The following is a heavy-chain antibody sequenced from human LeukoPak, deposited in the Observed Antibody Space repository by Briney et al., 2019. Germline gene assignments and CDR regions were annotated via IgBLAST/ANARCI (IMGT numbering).Heavy chain of an antibody. CDR1: GGSFSDYY. CDR3: ARARPGRRWLQFSSFDY. V-gene: IGHV4-34*01. J-gene: IGHJ4*02. CDR2: INHSGST. Sequence: SETLSLTCAVYGGSFSDYYWSWIRQPPGKGLEWIGEINHSGSTNYNPSLKSRVTISVDTSKNQFSLKLSSVTAADTAVYYCARARPGRRWLQFSSFDYWGQGTLVTVSS. D-gene: IGHD5-12*01.